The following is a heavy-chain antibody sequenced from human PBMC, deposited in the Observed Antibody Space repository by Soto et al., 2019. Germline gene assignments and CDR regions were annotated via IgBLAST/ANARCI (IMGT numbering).Heavy chain of an antibody. CDR2: VYYSGTT. J-gene: IGHJ4*02. CDR1: GGSISSSSFH. D-gene: IGHD2-8*02. V-gene: IGHV4-39*07. Sequence: PSETLSLTCTVSGGSISSSSFHWGWIRQPPGKGLEWIGYVYYSGTTDYNPSLRSRVTISVDTSKNQFSLKLTSVTAADTAVYYCARDKITGLFDYWGQGTLVTVSS. CDR3: ARDKITGLFDY.